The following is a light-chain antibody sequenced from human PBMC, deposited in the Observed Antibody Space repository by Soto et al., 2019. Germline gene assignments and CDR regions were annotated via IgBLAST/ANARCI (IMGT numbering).Light chain of an antibody. J-gene: IGKJ4*01. CDR3: QQYSKWPLT. Sequence: EIVMTQSPTILSVSPGERATLSCRASQSVYNTLAWYQQKPGQAPRPLIYGASTRATGIPARFSGSGSGTEFTLTISSLQSEDFATYYCQQYSKWPLTFGEGTKVEIK. CDR1: QSVYNT. V-gene: IGKV3-15*01. CDR2: GAS.